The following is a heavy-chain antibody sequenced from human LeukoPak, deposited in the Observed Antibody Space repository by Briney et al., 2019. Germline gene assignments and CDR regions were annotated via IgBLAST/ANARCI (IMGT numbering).Heavy chain of an antibody. CDR3: ARDKAYVNWFDP. CDR2: ISAYNGNT. Sequence: ASVTVSCKASGGTFSSYAISWVRQAPGQGLEWMGWISAYNGNTNYAQKLQGRVTMTTDTSTSTAYMELRSLRSDDTAVYYCARDKAYVNWFDPWGQGTLVTVSS. J-gene: IGHJ5*02. CDR1: GGTFSSYA. V-gene: IGHV1-18*01. D-gene: IGHD2-21*01.